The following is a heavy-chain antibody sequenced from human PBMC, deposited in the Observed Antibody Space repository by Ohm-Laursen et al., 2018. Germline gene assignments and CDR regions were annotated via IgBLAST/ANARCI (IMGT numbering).Heavy chain of an antibody. Sequence: GTLSLTCPVYGGSFSGYYWSWIRQPPGKGLEWIGEINHIGSTNYNPSLKSRVTISVDTSKNQFSLKLNSVTAADTAVYYCARSSSTLTTLDYWGQGTLVTVSS. D-gene: IGHD4-11*01. CDR3: ARSSSTLTTLDY. CDR2: INHIGST. V-gene: IGHV4-34*01. J-gene: IGHJ4*02. CDR1: GGSFSGYY.